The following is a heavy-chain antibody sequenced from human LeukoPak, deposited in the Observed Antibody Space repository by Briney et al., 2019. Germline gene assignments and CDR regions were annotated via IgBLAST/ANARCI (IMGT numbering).Heavy chain of an antibody. Sequence: SETLSLTCTASGGSISSSSYYWGWIRQPPGKGLEWIGSIYYSGSTYYNPSLKSRVTISVDTSKNQFSLKLTSVTAADTAVYFCARETSQKGAHYMDVWGKGTTVAISS. CDR2: IYYSGST. CDR3: ARETSQKGAHYMDV. V-gene: IGHV4-39*07. J-gene: IGHJ6*03. D-gene: IGHD3-16*01. CDR1: GGSISSSSYY.